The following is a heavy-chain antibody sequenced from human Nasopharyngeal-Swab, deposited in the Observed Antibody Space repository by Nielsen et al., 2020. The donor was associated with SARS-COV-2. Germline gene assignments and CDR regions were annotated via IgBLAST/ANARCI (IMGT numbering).Heavy chain of an antibody. CDR2: ISSSGSTI. J-gene: IGHJ4*02. D-gene: IGHD3-10*01. V-gene: IGHV3-11*04. CDR3: ARDADYYGSGSYLGY. Sequence: LSLTCAASGFTFSDYYMSWIRQAPGKGLEWVSYISSSGSTIYYADSVKGRSTISRDNAKNSLYLQMNSLRAEDTAVYYCARDADYYGSGSYLGYWGQGTLVTVSS. CDR1: GFTFSDYY.